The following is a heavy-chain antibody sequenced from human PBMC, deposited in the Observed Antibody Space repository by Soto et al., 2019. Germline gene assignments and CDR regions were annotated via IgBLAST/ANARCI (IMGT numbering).Heavy chain of an antibody. D-gene: IGHD1-1*01. CDR3: ARGERGAFDL. CDR1: GFTFSYYW. Sequence: EVQLVESGGGLVRPGGSLRLSCAASGFTFSYYWMQWVRQAPGKGLVWVSRIHSDGSSTTYEDFVKGRFIISRDNARNTVDLQMNSVRVEDTAVYYCARGERGAFDLWGQGTVVTVSS. J-gene: IGHJ3*01. CDR2: IHSDGSST. V-gene: IGHV3-74*01.